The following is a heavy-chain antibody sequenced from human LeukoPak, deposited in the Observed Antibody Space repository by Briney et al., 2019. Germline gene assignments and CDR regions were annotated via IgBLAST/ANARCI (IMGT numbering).Heavy chain of an antibody. CDR1: GYTFTSYY. CDR2: INPSCGST. CDR3: ARDRYYYDSSGYIRGISFDY. J-gene: IGHJ4*02. V-gene: IGHV1-46*01. Sequence: ASVKVSCKASGYTFTSYYMHWVRQAPGQGLEWMGIINPSCGSTSNAQKFQGRVTMTRDTSTSTVYMELSSLRSEDTAVYYCARDRYYYDSSGYIRGISFDYWGQGTLVTVSS. D-gene: IGHD3-22*01.